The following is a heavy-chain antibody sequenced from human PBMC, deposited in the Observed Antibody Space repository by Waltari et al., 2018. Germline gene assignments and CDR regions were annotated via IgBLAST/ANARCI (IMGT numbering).Heavy chain of an antibody. CDR2: NKQGGSEK. V-gene: IGHV3-7*01. D-gene: IGHD6-19*01. J-gene: IGHJ4*02. CDR3: ARDGLGQWTHDY. CDR1: GFTFSSYW. Sequence: EVQLVESGGGLVQPGGSLRLSCAASGFTFSSYWMSWVRQAPGKGLEWGANNKQGGSEKYYVDSVKGRFTISRDNAKNSLYLQMNSLRAEDTAVYYCARDGLGQWTHDYWGQGTLVTVSS.